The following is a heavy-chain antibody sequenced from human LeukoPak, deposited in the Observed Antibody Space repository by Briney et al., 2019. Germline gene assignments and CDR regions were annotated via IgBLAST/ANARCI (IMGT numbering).Heavy chain of an antibody. CDR3: ASRSSGGPRYDFDY. J-gene: IGHJ4*02. V-gene: IGHV3-21*01. CDR2: ISSSSSYI. Sequence: GGSLRLSCAASGFTFSSYSMNWVRQAPGKGLEWVSSISSSSSYIYYADSVKGRFTISRDNAKNSLYLQMNSLRAEDTAVYYCASRSSGGPRYDFDYWGQGTLVTVSS. CDR1: GFTFSSYS. D-gene: IGHD6-19*01.